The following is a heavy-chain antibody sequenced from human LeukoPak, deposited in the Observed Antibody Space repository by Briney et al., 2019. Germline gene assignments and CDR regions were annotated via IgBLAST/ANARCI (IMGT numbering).Heavy chain of an antibody. J-gene: IGHJ3*02. CDR1: GASISSGNYY. CDR2: ISSSGST. V-gene: IGHV4-61*02. D-gene: IGHD3-22*01. Sequence: SQTLSLTCTVSGASISSGNYYWSWIRQTAGKGLEWIGRISSSGSTNYNPSLKSRVTISVDTSKNQFSLKLSSVTAADTAVYFCARGPYSYDSSGAFDIWGQGTMVTVSS. CDR3: ARGPYSYDSSGAFDI.